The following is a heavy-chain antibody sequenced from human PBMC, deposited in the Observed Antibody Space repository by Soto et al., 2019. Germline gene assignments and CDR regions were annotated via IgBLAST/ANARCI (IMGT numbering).Heavy chain of an antibody. CDR1: GYTFTSYG. D-gene: IGHD3-3*01. J-gene: IGHJ3*02. V-gene: IGHV1-18*01. CDR3: ARGRRTLEWVLFFGAFDI. CDR2: ISAYNGNT. Sequence: ASVKVSCKASGYTFTSYGISWVRQAPGQGLERMGWISAYNGNTNYAQKLQGRVTMTTDTSTSTAYMELRSLRSDDTAVYYCARGRRTLEWVLFFGAFDIWGQGTLVTGSS.